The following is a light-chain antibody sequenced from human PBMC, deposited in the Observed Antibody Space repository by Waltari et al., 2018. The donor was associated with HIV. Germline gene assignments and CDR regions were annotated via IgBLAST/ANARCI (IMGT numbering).Light chain of an antibody. CDR1: NIGSKS. CDR2: HDT. Sequence: SYVLTQPPSVSVAPGKTARITCGGANIGSKSVNCYQKQPGQAPVMVIYHDTDRPSGIPDRFSGSNSEDTATLTIRRVEAGDEADYFCQVWDTNTDQYVIFGGGTNLAV. V-gene: IGLV3-21*01. J-gene: IGLJ2*01. CDR3: QVWDTNTDQYVI.